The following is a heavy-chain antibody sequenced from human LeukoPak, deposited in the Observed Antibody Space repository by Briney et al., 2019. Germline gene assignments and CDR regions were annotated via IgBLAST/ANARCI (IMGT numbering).Heavy chain of an antibody. V-gene: IGHV3-7*01. Sequence: GGSLRLSCAASGFTFSSYWMNWVRQAPGKGLEWLANIRQDGNEKHYVDSVKGRFTMPRDNAKNSLYLQMNSLRAEDTAVYYCVRDVSGSSYGDCWGHGTLVTVSS. CDR1: GFTFSSYW. CDR2: IRQDGNEK. D-gene: IGHD5-18*01. J-gene: IGHJ4*01. CDR3: VRDVSGSSYGDC.